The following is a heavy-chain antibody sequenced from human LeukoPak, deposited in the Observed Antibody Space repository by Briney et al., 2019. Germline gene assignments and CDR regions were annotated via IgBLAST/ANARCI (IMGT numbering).Heavy chain of an antibody. CDR3: AREGDVDTATWHWFEP. J-gene: IGHJ5*02. Sequence: GASVKVSCKASGYTFTSYYMHWVRQAPGQGLEWMGIINPSGGSTSYAQKFQGRVTMTRDTSTSTVYMELSSLRSEDTAVYYCAREGDVDTATWHWFEPWGQGTLVTVSS. D-gene: IGHD5-18*01. V-gene: IGHV1-46*01. CDR2: INPSGGST. CDR1: GYTFTSYY.